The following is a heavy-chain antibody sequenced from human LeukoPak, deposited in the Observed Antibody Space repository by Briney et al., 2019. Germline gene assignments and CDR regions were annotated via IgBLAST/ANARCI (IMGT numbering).Heavy chain of an antibody. Sequence: GGSLRLSCAASGFTFSSYAMSWVRQAPGKGLEWVSSITSSGAATYYADSAKGRYTISRDNSDNTLYLQMNSLRAEDTAVYYCAKDRPNYYGSNGHYYKLNGDCWGQGTLVTVPS. CDR2: ITSSGAAT. CDR1: GFTFSSYA. J-gene: IGHJ4*02. CDR3: AKDRPNYYGSNGHYYKLNGDC. D-gene: IGHD3-22*01. V-gene: IGHV3-23*01.